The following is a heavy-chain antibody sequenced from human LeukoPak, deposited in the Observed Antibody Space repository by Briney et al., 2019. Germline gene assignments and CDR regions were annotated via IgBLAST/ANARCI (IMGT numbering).Heavy chain of an antibody. Sequence: GGSLRLSCAASGFTFSSYSMNWVRQAPGKGLEWVSYISSNSSTIYYADSVKGRFTISRDNAKNSLYLQMNSLRAEDTAMYYCARDPYYYDSSGYYYTHPAFDIWGQGTMVTVSS. CDR1: GFTFSSYS. V-gene: IGHV3-48*01. D-gene: IGHD3-22*01. J-gene: IGHJ3*02. CDR3: ARDPYYYDSSGYYYTHPAFDI. CDR2: ISSNSSTI.